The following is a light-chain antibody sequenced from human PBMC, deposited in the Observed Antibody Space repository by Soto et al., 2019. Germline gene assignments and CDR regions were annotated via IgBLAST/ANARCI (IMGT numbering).Light chain of an antibody. CDR1: QSVSRNY. Sequence: EIVLTQSPGTLSLSPGERATLSCRASQSVSRNYLAWYQQKPGQAPRLLIFGASSRASDIPDRFSGSGSGTDFTLTISRLEPEDFAVYYCQQRSNWPYTFGQGTKLDIK. J-gene: IGKJ2*01. V-gene: IGKV3D-20*02. CDR3: QQRSNWPYT. CDR2: GAS.